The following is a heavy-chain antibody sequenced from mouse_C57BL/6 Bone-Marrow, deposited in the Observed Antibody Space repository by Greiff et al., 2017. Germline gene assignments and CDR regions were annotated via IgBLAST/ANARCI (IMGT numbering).Heavy chain of an antibody. CDR1: GFTFSSYA. CDR2: ISDGGSYT. D-gene: IGHD1-1*01. J-gene: IGHJ3*01. V-gene: IGHV5-4*03. Sequence: EVKLMESGGGLVKPGGSLKLSCAASGFTFSSYAMSWVRQTPEKRLEWVATISDGGSYTYYPDNVKGRFTISRDNAKNNLYLQMSHLKSEDTAMSYCARGLLAYWGQGTLVTVSA. CDR3: ARGLLAY.